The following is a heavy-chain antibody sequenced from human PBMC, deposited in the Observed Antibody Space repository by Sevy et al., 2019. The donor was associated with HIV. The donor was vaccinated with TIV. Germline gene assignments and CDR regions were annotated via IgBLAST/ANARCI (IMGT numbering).Heavy chain of an antibody. CDR2: IKQDGSEK. J-gene: IGHJ4*02. Sequence: GESLKISCAASGFTFSSNWMSWVRQAPGKGLEWVANIKQDGSEKNFMDSVKGRVTISRDNARNSLYLKMISLRAEDTAVYYCARYCTRTSCSYANGGFDYWGQGTLVTVSS. D-gene: IGHD2-2*01. CDR3: ARYCTRTSCSYANGGFDY. CDR1: GFTFSSNW. V-gene: IGHV3-7*01.